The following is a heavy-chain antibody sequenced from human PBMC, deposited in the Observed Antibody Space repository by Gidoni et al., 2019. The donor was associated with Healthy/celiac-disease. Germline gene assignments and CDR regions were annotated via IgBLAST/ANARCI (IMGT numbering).Heavy chain of an antibody. CDR1: GFTFSSYS. CDR2: ISSSSSTI. D-gene: IGHD2-2*01. CDR3: ARDRIVVVPAAIFDY. J-gene: IGHJ4*02. V-gene: IGHV3-48*02. Sequence: EVQLVESGGGLVQPGGSLRLSCAASGFTFSSYSMNWVRQAPGKGLEWVSYISSSSSTIYYADSVKGRFTISRDNAKNSLYLQMNSLRDEDTAVYYCARDRIVVVPAAIFDYWGQGTLVTVSS.